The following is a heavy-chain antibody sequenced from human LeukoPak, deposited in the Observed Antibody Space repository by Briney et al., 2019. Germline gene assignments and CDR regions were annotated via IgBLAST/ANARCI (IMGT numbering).Heavy chain of an antibody. D-gene: IGHD3-10*01. CDR1: GYRFTSHW. J-gene: IGHJ4*02. CDR2: IYPGDFDT. Sequence: GQSLKISCKGSGYRFTSHWIGWVRQMPGKGLEWMGIIYPGDFDTRYGPSFEGQVTISADKSISTAYLQWSSLKASDTAMYYCASHGASGGSYYSDYWGQGTRVTVSS. CDR3: ASHGASGGSYYSDY. V-gene: IGHV5-51*01.